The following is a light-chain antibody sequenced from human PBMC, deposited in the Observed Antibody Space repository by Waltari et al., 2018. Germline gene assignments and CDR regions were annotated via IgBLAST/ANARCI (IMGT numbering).Light chain of an antibody. J-gene: IGLJ1*01. V-gene: IGLV2-11*01. CDR1: SSDVGGYDY. Sequence: QSALTQPRSVSGSPGQSVTISCTGTSSDVGGYDYVSWYQQQSAKAPKLIIFGVTERPSGFPDRFSGSKSVNTASLTISGLQSEDEADYYCCSYAGSYTEVFGTGTTVTVL. CDR3: CSYAGSYTEV. CDR2: GVT.